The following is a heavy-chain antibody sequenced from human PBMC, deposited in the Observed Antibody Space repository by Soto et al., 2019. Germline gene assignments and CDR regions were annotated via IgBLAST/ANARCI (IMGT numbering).Heavy chain of an antibody. CDR2: IYYNGNT. CDR3: ARSGDPFYYAMDV. V-gene: IGHV4-59*01. J-gene: IGHJ6*02. CDR1: GGSIISYY. Sequence: SETLSLTCTVSGGSIISYYWSWMRQPPGKGLQWIGYIYYNGNTNYNPSLKSRVTISLGTSKGQFSLRLSSVTAADTAVYYCARSGDPFYYAMDVWGPGTTVTVSS. D-gene: IGHD1-26*01.